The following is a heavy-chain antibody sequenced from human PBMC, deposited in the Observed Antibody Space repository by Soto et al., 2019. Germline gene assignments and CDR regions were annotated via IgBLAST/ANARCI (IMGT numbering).Heavy chain of an antibody. CDR1: GYSISTNNYY. Sequence: SETLSLTCTVSGYSISTNNYYWGWIRQPPGKGLEWVGYIHYSGSTNYNPSLKSRVTIAVDTSKNQFSLKLSSVTAADTAVYYCARAASDYYYYYMDVWGKGTTVTVSS. CDR3: ARAASDYYYYYMDV. CDR2: IHYSGST. D-gene: IGHD6-25*01. V-gene: IGHV4-61*05. J-gene: IGHJ6*03.